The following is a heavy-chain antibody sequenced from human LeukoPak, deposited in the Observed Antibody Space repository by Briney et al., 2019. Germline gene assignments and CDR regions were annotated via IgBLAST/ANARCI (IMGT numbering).Heavy chain of an antibody. CDR3: ARGRRYFDWLPYDY. D-gene: IGHD3-9*01. V-gene: IGHV4-34*01. J-gene: IGHJ4*02. Sequence: PSETLSLTCAVYDGSFSGYYWSWIRQPPGKGLEWIGEINHSGSTNYNPSLKSRVTISVDTSKNQFSLKLSSVTAADTAVYYCARGRRYFDWLPYDYWGQGTLVTVSS. CDR1: DGSFSGYY. CDR2: INHSGST.